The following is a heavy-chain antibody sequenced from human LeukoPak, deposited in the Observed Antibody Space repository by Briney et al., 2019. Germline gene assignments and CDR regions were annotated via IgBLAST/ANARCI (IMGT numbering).Heavy chain of an antibody. D-gene: IGHD6-19*01. V-gene: IGHV3-48*04. J-gene: IGHJ4*02. CDR3: AKDKGPYSSGGNDY. CDR2: ISSSGSTI. Sequence: GGSLRLSCAASGFTFSTSWMTWIRQAPGKGLEWVSYISSSGSTIYYADSVKGRFTISRDNAKNSLYLQMNSLRAEDTALYYCAKDKGPYSSGGNDYWGQGTLVTVSS. CDR1: GFTFSTSW.